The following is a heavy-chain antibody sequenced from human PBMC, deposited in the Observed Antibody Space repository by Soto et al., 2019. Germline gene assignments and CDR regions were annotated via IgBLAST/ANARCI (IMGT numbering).Heavy chain of an antibody. CDR3: ARGRYCLTGRCFPHWLDS. D-gene: IGHD2-15*01. J-gene: IGHJ5*01. CDR1: GDSISTVDYF. Sequence: SETLSLTCSVSGDSISTVDYFWAWIRQPPGQALEYIGYIYKSTTTYYNPSFESRVAISLDTSKSQFSLTVTSVTAADTAVYFCARGRYCLTGRCFPHWLDSWGQGTLVTVSS. CDR2: IYKSTTT. V-gene: IGHV4-30-4*01.